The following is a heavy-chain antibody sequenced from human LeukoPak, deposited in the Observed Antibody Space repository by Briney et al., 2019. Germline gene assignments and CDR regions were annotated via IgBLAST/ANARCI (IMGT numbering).Heavy chain of an antibody. CDR1: GFTFSSYA. D-gene: IGHD6-19*01. J-gene: IGHJ4*02. V-gene: IGHV3-23*01. CDR2: ISGSGGST. CDR3: AKDHPPRITVGDTLGYFDY. Sequence: PGGSLRLSCAASGFTFSSYAMSWVRQAPGKGLDWVSAISGSGGSTYYADSVKGRFTISRDNSKNTLYLQMNNLRAEDTAIYYCAKDHPPRITVGDTLGYFDYCGQGTLVTVSS.